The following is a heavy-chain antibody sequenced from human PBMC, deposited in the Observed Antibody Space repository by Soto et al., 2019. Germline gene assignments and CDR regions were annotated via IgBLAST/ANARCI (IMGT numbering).Heavy chain of an antibody. CDR1: GGSISSSSYY. CDR3: ARHDYGDYDTVGRFDY. D-gene: IGHD4-17*01. J-gene: IGHJ4*02. Sequence: QLQLQESGPGLVKPSETLSLTCTVSGGSISSSSYYWGWIRQPPGKGLEWIGSIYYSGSPYYNPSLKSRVTRSVDTSKNQFSLKLSSVTAADTAVYYCARHDYGDYDTVGRFDYWGQGTLVTVSS. V-gene: IGHV4-39*01. CDR2: IYYSGSP.